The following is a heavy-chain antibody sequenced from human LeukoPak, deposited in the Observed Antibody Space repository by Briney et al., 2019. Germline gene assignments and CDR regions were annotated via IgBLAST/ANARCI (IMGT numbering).Heavy chain of an antibody. J-gene: IGHJ5*02. CDR3: ARGPLSGYPDENWFDP. CDR2: ISGYNGNT. CDR1: GYTFTNYG. Sequence: ASVKVSCKAAGYTFTNYGISWVRQAPGQGLEWMGWISGYNGNTNYAQKFQGRITMTTDTSTSTGYMELRSLRSDDTAVYYCARGPLSGYPDENWFDPWGQGTLVTVSS. D-gene: IGHD3-3*01. V-gene: IGHV1-18*01.